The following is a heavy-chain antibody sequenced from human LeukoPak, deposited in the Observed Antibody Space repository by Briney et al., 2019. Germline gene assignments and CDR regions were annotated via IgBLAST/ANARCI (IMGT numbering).Heavy chain of an antibody. CDR2: VSVSGDIS. D-gene: IGHD4-11*01. CDR1: GCTFSSFA. V-gene: IGHV3-23*01. Sequence: GGSLRLSCAASGCTFSSFAMSWFRQAPEKGLDWVSAVSVSGDISYYADSVKGRFTISRDNSKNTLYLQMNSLRAEDTALYYCAKRSRTVTTIDSWGRGTLVTVSS. CDR3: AKRSRTVTTIDS. J-gene: IGHJ4*02.